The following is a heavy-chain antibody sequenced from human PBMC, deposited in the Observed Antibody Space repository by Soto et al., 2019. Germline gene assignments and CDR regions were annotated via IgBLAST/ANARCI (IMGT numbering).Heavy chain of an antibody. CDR2: ISYDGSNK. CDR1: GFTFSIYG. CDR3: AKTRSYYGDY. V-gene: IGHV3-30*18. Sequence: QVPLVESGGGVVQPGRALRLSCAASGFTFSIYGMHWVRQAPGKGLERVAVISYDGSNKYYADSVKGRFTISRDNSKNTMYLQMNRLRAEDTAVYYCAKTRSYYGDYWGQGPLVTVSS. J-gene: IGHJ4*02. D-gene: IGHD3-16*01.